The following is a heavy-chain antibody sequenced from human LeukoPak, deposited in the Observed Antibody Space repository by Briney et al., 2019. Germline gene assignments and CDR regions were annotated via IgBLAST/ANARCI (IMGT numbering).Heavy chain of an antibody. V-gene: IGHV3-53*01. CDR2: IYSGGIT. CDR3: ARGGPLSGSSTFDH. CDR1: GFTVSSNY. D-gene: IGHD1-26*01. Sequence: GGSLRLSCAASGFTVSSNYMTWVRQAPGKGLEWVSVIYSGGITHYADSVKGRFTISRDNSKNTLYLQMNSLRDDDTAMYYCARGGPLSGSSTFDHWGQGTLDTVSS. J-gene: IGHJ4*02.